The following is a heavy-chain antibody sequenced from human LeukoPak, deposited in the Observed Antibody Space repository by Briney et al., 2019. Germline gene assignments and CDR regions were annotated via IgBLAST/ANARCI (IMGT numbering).Heavy chain of an antibody. Sequence: GGSLRLSCAASGFTFSSYGMHWVRQAPGKGLEWVAVISYDGSNKYYADSVKGRFTISRDNSKNTLYLQMNSLRAEDTAVYYCAKDRDVLRYFVLGSYWGQGTLVTVSS. CDR2: ISYDGSNK. CDR1: GFTFSSYG. CDR3: AKDRDVLRYFVLGSY. D-gene: IGHD3-9*01. J-gene: IGHJ4*02. V-gene: IGHV3-30*18.